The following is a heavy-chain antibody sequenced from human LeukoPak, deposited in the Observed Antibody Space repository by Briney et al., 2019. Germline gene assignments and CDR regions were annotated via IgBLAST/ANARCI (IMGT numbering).Heavy chain of an antibody. D-gene: IGHD3-10*01. CDR1: GFTFSSYG. CDR3: AKDRGLWFPHGMDV. Sequence: PGRSLRLSWAASGFTFSSYGMHWVRQAPGKGLEWVAVISYDGSNKYYADSVKGRFTISRDNSKNTLYLQMNSLRAEDTAVYYCAKDRGLWFPHGMDVWGQGTTVTVSS. J-gene: IGHJ6*02. CDR2: ISYDGSNK. V-gene: IGHV3-30*18.